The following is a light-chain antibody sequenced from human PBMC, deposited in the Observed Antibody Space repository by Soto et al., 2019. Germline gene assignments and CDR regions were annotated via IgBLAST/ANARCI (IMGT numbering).Light chain of an antibody. V-gene: IGLV2-14*01. J-gene: IGLJ2*01. CDR1: SSDVGGYNY. CDR3: SSYTGSRVV. Sequence: QSALTQPASVSGSPGQSITLSFTGTSSDVGGYNYVSWYQQHPGKDPKLRIYDVSNRPSGVSNRFSGSKSGNTASLTISGLQAEDEADYYCSSYTGSRVVFGGGTTLTVL. CDR2: DVS.